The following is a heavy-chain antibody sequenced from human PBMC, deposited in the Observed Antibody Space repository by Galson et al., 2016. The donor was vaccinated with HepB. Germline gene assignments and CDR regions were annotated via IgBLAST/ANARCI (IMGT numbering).Heavy chain of an antibody. D-gene: IGHD1-20*01. J-gene: IGHJ6*02. CDR3: ARDRGNWKYNYYGMDV. V-gene: IGHV3-7*03. CDR2: IKEDGSEK. Sequence: SLRLSCAASGFTFSSFWMTWVRQAPGKGLEWVANIKEDGSEKYYVDSVKGRFSISRDNAKNSLYLQMDSLRAEDAAVYYCARDRGNWKYNYYGMDVWGQGTTVTVSS. CDR1: GFTFSSFW.